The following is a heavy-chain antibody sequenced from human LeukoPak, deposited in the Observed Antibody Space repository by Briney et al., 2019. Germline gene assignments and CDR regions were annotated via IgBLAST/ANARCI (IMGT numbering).Heavy chain of an antibody. D-gene: IGHD2-15*01. J-gene: IGHJ4*02. CDR3: AKSPTRLLYYFDY. CDR1: GFTFRSYA. V-gene: IGHV3-23*01. CDR2: ISGSGGST. Sequence: PGGSLRLSXAASGFTFRSYAMSWVRQAPGKGLEWVSAISGSGGSTYYADSVKGRFTISRDNSKNTLYLQMNSLRAEDTAVYYCAKSPTRLLYYFDYWGQGTLVTVSS.